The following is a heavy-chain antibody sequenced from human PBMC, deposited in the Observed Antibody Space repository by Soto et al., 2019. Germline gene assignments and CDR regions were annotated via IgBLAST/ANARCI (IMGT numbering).Heavy chain of an antibody. J-gene: IGHJ5*02. CDR1: GFTFTSSA. V-gene: IGHV1-58*02. D-gene: IGHD3-3*01. Sequence: ASVKVSCKASGFTFTSSAMQWVRQARGQRLEWIGWIVVGSGNTNYAQKFQERVTITRDMSTSTAYMELSSLRSEDTAVYYCAAASPMGIFGVVPNPPWGQGTLVTVSS. CDR3: AAASPMGIFGVVPNPP. CDR2: IVVGSGNT.